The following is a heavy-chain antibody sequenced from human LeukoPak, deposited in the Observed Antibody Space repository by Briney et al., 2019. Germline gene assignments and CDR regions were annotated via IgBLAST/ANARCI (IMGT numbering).Heavy chain of an antibody. CDR3: ARGHTLLWFGAGGPDYYYYMDV. Sequence: PGGSLRLSCAASGFTFSSYGMNWVRQAPGKGLEWVSSISSSSSYIYYADSVKGRFTISRDNAKNSLYLQMNSLRAEDTAVYYCARGHTLLWFGAGGPDYYYYMDVWGKGTTVTVSS. V-gene: IGHV3-21*01. D-gene: IGHD3-10*01. CDR1: GFTFSSYG. CDR2: ISSSSSYI. J-gene: IGHJ6*03.